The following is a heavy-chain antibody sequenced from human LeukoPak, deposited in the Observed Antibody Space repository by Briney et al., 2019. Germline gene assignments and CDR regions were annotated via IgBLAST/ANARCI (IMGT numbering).Heavy chain of an antibody. CDR2: ISYDGSNK. CDR3: ARQRITIFGVVTFYYYYGMDV. D-gene: IGHD3-3*01. Sequence: GGSLRLSCAASGFTFSSYAMHWVRQAPGKGLEWVAVISYDGSNKYYADSVKGRFTISRDNSKNTLYLQMNSLRAEDTAVYYCARQRITIFGVVTFYYYYGMDVWGHGTTVTVSS. CDR1: GFTFSSYA. V-gene: IGHV3-30-3*01. J-gene: IGHJ6*02.